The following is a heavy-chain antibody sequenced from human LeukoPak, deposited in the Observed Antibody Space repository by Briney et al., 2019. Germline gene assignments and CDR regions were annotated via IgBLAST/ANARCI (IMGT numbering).Heavy chain of an antibody. CDR1: EFTFSSYA. D-gene: IGHD5-24*01. V-gene: IGHV3-23*01. Sequence: GGSLRLSCAASEFTFSSYAMNWVRQAPGKGLEWVSSISGSDGSTYYADFVKGRFTISRDNSKNTLHLQMNSLRAEDTAVYYCTKSLGVGGYTRYKGFDQWGQGTLVPLSS. J-gene: IGHJ4*02. CDR3: TKSLGVGGYTRYKGFDQ. CDR2: ISGSDGST.